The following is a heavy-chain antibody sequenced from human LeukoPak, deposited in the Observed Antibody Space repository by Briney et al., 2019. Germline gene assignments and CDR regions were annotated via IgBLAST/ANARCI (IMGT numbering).Heavy chain of an antibody. J-gene: IGHJ3*02. D-gene: IGHD6-19*01. V-gene: IGHV3-73*01. Sequence: GGSLRLSCAASGFTFSGATMHWVRQASGKGLEWVGRIRSKANSYATAYAASVKGRFTISRDDSNKMAYLQMNNLKTEDTAMYYCTRANGWDAFDIWGQGTMVTVSS. CDR1: GFTFSGAT. CDR2: IRSKANSYAT. CDR3: TRANGWDAFDI.